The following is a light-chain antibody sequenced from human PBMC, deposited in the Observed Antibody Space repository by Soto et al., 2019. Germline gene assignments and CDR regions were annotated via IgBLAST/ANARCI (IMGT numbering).Light chain of an antibody. CDR3: QQYGTSPTWT. Sequence: EIVLTQSPDTLSLSPGEEATLSCRTSESISNNYLAWYQQKAGPAPRLLIYGASGRATGIPDRFSGSGSGTDFTLTISRLEPEDFAVYYCQQYGTSPTWTFGQGNNVEVK. V-gene: IGKV3-20*01. J-gene: IGKJ1*01. CDR1: ESISNNY. CDR2: GAS.